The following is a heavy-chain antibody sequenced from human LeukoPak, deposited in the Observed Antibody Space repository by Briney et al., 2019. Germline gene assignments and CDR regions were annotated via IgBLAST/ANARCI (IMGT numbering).Heavy chain of an antibody. CDR2: VYQSGIT. D-gene: IGHD4-11*01. Sequence: NPSETLSLTCAVSGYSISSGYYWGWIRQPPGKGLEWTGNVYQSGITYYNASLKSRVTISVDTSKNQFSLKLNSVTAADTAVYYCARRYSNSYFDYWGQGTLVTVSS. J-gene: IGHJ4*02. CDR3: ARRYSNSYFDY. CDR1: GYSISSGYY. V-gene: IGHV4-38-2*01.